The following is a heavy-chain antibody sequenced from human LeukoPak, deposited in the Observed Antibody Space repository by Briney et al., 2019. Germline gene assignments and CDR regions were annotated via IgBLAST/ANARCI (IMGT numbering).Heavy chain of an antibody. CDR3: ARDYCGGDCYLYYFDY. CDR2: INPNSGGT. J-gene: IGHJ4*02. V-gene: IGHV1-2*02. Sequence: ASVKVSCKASGYTFTSYYMHWVRQAPGQGLEWMGWINPNSGGTNYAQKFQGRVTMTRDTSISTAYMELSRLRSDDTAVYYCARDYCGGDCYLYYFDYWGQGTLVTVSS. CDR1: GYTFTSYY. D-gene: IGHD2-21*02.